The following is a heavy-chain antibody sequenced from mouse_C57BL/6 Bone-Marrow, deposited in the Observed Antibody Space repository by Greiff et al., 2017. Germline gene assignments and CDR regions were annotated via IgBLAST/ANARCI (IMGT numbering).Heavy chain of an antibody. J-gene: IGHJ4*01. CDR2: IDPSDSYT. V-gene: IGHV1-59*01. D-gene: IGHD2-1*01. CDR3: ARNYYGNYGFYAMDY. Sequence: QVQLQQPGAELVRPGTSVKLSCKASGYTFTSYWMHWVKQRPGQGLEWIGVIDPSDSYTNYNQKFKGNATLTVDTSSSTAYMQLSSLTSEDSAVYYCARNYYGNYGFYAMDYWGQGTSVTVSS. CDR1: GYTFTSYW.